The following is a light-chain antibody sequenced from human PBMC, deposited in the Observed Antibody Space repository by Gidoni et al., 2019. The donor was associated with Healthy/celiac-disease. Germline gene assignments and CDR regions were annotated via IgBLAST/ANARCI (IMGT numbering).Light chain of an antibody. V-gene: IGKV4-1*01. J-gene: IGKJ2*01. CDR3: QQYYSTPPYT. Sequence: DIVMTPSPDSLAVSLGERATINCKSSQSVLYSSNNKNYLAWYQQKPGQPPKLLIYWASTRESGVPDRFSGSGSGTDFTLTISSLQAEDVAVYYCQQYYSTPPYTFGQETKLEIK. CDR1: QSVLYSSNNKNY. CDR2: WAS.